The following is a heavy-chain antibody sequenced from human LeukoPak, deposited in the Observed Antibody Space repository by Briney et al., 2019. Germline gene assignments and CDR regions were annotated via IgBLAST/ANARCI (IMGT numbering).Heavy chain of an antibody. Sequence: GASVKVSCKAPGGTFSSYAISWVRQAPGQGLEWMGWINTNTGNPTYAQGFTGRFVFSLDTSVSTAYLQISSLKAEDTAVYYCARDSRIAAAGTLGYWGQGTLVTVSS. J-gene: IGHJ4*02. CDR1: GGTFSSYA. D-gene: IGHD6-13*01. CDR3: ARDSRIAAAGTLGY. V-gene: IGHV7-4-1*02. CDR2: INTNTGNP.